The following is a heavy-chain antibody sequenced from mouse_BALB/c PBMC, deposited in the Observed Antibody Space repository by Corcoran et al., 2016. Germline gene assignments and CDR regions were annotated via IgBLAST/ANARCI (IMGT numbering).Heavy chain of an antibody. V-gene: IGHV4-1*02. Sequence: EVKLLESGGGLVQPGGSLKLSCAASGFDFSRYWMSWVRQVPGKGLGWIGEINPDSRTINYSPSLKDKFIISRDNAKNTLYLQMSKVRSEDTALYYCARCGYYGAMVYGGQGTSVTVSS. J-gene: IGHJ4*01. CDR1: GFDFSRYW. CDR2: INPDSRTI. D-gene: IGHD2-3*01. CDR3: ARCGYYGAMVY.